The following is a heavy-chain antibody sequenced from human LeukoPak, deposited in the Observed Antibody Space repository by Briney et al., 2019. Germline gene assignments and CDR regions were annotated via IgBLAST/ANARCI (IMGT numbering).Heavy chain of an antibody. V-gene: IGHV4-59*01. D-gene: IGHD6-19*01. CDR3: ARAVSGWGVKYYYYGMDV. Sequence: SETLSLTCTVSGGSISSYYWSWIRQPPGKGLEWIGYIYYSGSTNYNPSLKSRVTISVDTSKNQFSLKLSSVTAADTAVYYCARAVSGWGVKYYYYGMDVWGQGTTVTVSS. CDR2: IYYSGST. J-gene: IGHJ6*02. CDR1: GGSISSYY.